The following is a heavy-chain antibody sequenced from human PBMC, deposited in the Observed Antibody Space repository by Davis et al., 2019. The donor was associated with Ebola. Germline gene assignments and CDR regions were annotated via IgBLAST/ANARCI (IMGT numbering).Heavy chain of an antibody. CDR1: GFTFGDYA. J-gene: IGHJ6*02. V-gene: IGHV3-49*04. CDR2: IRSKAYGGTT. CDR3: TRGVVPAAIHYYYGMDV. Sequence: PGGSLRLSCAASGFTFGDYAMTWVRQAPGKGLEWVGFIRSKAYGGTTEYAASVKGRFTISRDDSKSIAYLQMISLKTEDTAVYYCTRGVVPAAIHYYYGMDVWGQGTTVTVSS. D-gene: IGHD2-2*01.